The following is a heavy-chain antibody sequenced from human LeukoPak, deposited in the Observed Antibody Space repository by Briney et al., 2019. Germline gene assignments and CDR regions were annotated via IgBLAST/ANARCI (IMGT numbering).Heavy chain of an antibody. CDR2: ISSRSSNI. J-gene: IGHJ4*02. CDR3: ARALYYDILTNYQTHTYYFDY. D-gene: IGHD3-9*01. CDR1: GFTFGAYS. Sequence: GGSLRLSCAASGFTFGAYSMNWVRQAPGKGLEWVSSISSRSSNIYYADSMKGRFTVSRDNAKNSLYLQMNSLRAEDTAVYYCARALYYDILTNYQTHTYYFDYWGQGTRLTVSS. V-gene: IGHV3-21*01.